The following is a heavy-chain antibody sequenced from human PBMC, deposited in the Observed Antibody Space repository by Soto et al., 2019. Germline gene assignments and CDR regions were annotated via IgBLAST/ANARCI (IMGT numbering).Heavy chain of an antibody. CDR3: ARDVVPDYDILTGYYMRPNNYYYYYYMDV. V-gene: IGHV3-74*01. CDR1: GFTFSSYW. CDR2: INSDGSST. J-gene: IGHJ6*03. D-gene: IGHD3-9*01. Sequence: GGSLRLSCAASGFTFSSYWMHWVRQAPGKGLVWVSRINSDGSSTSYADSVKGRFTISRDNAKNTLYLQMNSLRAEDTAVYYCARDVVPDYDILTGYYMRPNNYYYYYYMDVWGKGTTVTVSS.